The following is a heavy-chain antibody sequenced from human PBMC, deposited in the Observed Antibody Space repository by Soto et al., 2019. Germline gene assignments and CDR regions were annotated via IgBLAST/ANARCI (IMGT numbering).Heavy chain of an antibody. D-gene: IGHD2-15*01. CDR3: ARDPTYCSGGSCYSPGWFDP. CDR2: IGAYTGNT. CDR1: GYTFTSYG. J-gene: IGHJ5*02. Sequence: QVQLVQSGAEVKKPGASVKVSCKASGYTFTSYGISWVRQAPGQGLEWLGWIGAYTGNTSYAQKRQGRLTMTTDTPTSTGNMELRSLRGDATAVYYCARDPTYCSGGSCYSPGWFDPWGQGTLVTVSS. V-gene: IGHV1-18*01.